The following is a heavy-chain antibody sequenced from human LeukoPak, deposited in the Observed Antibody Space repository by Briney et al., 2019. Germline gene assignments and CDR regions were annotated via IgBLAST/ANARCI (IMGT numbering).Heavy chain of an antibody. CDR3: ARLDGYNIIFDY. J-gene: IGHJ4*02. V-gene: IGHV4-59*01. CDR1: GGSISSYY. CDR2: IYYSGST. D-gene: IGHD5-24*01. Sequence: PSETLSLTCTVSGGSISSYYWSWIRQPPGKGLEWIGYIYYSGSTNYNPSLKSRLTISVDTSKNQFSLKLSSVTAADTAVYYCARLDGYNIIFDYWGQGTLVTVSS.